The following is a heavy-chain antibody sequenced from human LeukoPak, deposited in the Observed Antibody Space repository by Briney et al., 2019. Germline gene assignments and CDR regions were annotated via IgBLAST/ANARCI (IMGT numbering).Heavy chain of an antibody. CDR3: ARSYSPAV. D-gene: IGHD2-15*01. Sequence: SETLSLTCTVSGGSISSDGYYWSWIRQPPGKGLEWIGHIHHSGSTHYNSSLKSRVTISMDRSENQVSLKLNSVTAADTAMYYCARSYSPAVWGQGTLVTVSS. CDR1: GGSISSDGYY. V-gene: IGHV4-30-2*01. J-gene: IGHJ1*01. CDR2: IHHSGST.